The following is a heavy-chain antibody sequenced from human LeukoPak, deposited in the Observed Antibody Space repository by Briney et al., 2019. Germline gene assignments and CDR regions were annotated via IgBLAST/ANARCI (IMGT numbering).Heavy chain of an antibody. Sequence: GGSLRLSCAASGFTVSSNYMSWVRQAPGKGLEWVAFIRYDGSNKYYADSVKGRFTISRDNSKNTLYLQMNSLRAEDTAVYYCANLLYSSSSSWGQGTLVTVSS. J-gene: IGHJ5*02. D-gene: IGHD6-6*01. CDR3: ANLLYSSSSS. CDR1: GFTVSSNY. CDR2: IRYDGSNK. V-gene: IGHV3-30*02.